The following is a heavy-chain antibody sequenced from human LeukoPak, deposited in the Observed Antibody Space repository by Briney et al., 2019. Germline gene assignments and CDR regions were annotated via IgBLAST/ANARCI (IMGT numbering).Heavy chain of an antibody. V-gene: IGHV3-23*01. CDR2: INSVAVT. D-gene: IGHD3-22*01. Sequence: GGSLRLSCAASGFAFSTYSMSWVRQAPGKGLEWVSAINSVAVTFYPDSVRGRFTISRDNSKNTVYLQMNSLRAEDTAVYYCAKELDSRGYFGYWGQGTLVTVSS. CDR3: AKELDSRGYFGY. J-gene: IGHJ4*02. CDR1: GFAFSTYS.